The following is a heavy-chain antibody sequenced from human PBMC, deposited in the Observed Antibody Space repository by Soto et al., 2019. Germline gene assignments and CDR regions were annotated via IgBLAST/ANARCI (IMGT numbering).Heavy chain of an antibody. CDR1: GASMSSHY. J-gene: IGHJ4*02. Sequence: SETLSLTCTVSGASMSSHYWTWLRQPPGKGLEWIGYISYSGSTYYNPSLKSRVTIPADTSRNQFSLKLSSVIAADTAVYFCARADPDASVGFWGQGTLVTV. CDR2: ISYSGST. D-gene: IGHD3-16*01. V-gene: IGHV4-59*11. CDR3: ARADPDASVGF.